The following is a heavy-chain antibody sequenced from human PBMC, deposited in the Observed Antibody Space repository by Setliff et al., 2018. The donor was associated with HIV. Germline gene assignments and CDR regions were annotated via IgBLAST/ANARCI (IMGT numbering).Heavy chain of an antibody. D-gene: IGHD3-10*01. CDR2: ISSGGSSI. J-gene: IGHJ4*02. Sequence: PGGSLRLSCAASGFTFSSYEMNWVRQAPGKGLEWVSYISSGGSSIYYADSVKGRFTISRDNAKNPLYLQMNSLRAEDTAVYYCASGDYFNCWGQGTLVTVSS. V-gene: IGHV3-48*03. CDR3: ASGDYFNC. CDR1: GFTFSSYE.